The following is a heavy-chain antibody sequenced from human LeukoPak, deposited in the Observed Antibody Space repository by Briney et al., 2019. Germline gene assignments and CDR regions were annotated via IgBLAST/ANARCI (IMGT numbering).Heavy chain of an antibody. CDR3: ARDFAGGDDY. D-gene: IGHD3-16*01. J-gene: IGHJ4*02. Sequence: GGSPRLSCAASGFTLSRYWMHWVRQVPGKGLVWVSRIEPDGSRITYADSLKGRFTMSRDNAKNTLYLQMNSLRAEDTAVYYCARDFAGGDDYWGQGTLVTVSS. V-gene: IGHV3-74*01. CDR1: GFTLSRYW. CDR2: IEPDGSRI.